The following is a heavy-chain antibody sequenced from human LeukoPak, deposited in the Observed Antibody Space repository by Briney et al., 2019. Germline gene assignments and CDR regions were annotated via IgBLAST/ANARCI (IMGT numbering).Heavy chain of an antibody. Sequence: GGSLRLSCAASGFTFSSYGMHWVRQAPGKGLEWVAVISYDGSNKYYADSVKGRFTISRDNSKNTLYLQMNSLRAEDTAVYYCAKDGNYNPYGDYVDYWGQGTLVTVSS. D-gene: IGHD1-7*01. CDR2: ISYDGSNK. CDR3: AKDGNYNPYGDYVDY. J-gene: IGHJ4*02. CDR1: GFTFSSYG. V-gene: IGHV3-30*18.